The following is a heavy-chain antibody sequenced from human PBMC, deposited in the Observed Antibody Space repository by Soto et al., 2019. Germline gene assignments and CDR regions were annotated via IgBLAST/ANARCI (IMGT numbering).Heavy chain of an antibody. CDR1: GGSISSGGYS. CDR2: IYHSGST. V-gene: IGHV4-30-2*01. Sequence: QLQLQESGSGLVKPSQTLSLTCAVSGGSISSGGYSWSWIRQPPGKGLEWIGYIYHSGSTYYNPSLKSRVALSVDRAKNPFSLKLSSVTAADTAVYYCARGYYDPNLFDYWGQGTLVTVSS. CDR3: ARGYYDPNLFDY. J-gene: IGHJ4*02. D-gene: IGHD3-22*01.